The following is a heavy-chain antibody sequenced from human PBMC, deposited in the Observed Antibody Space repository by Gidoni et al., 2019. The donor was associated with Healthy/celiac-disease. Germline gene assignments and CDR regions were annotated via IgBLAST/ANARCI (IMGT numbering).Heavy chain of an antibody. D-gene: IGHD6-6*01. V-gene: IGHV3-30*18. CDR1: GFTFSRYG. Sequence: QVQLVESGGGEVQPGRSLRLSCPAPGFTFSRYGKHWVRQAPGMGREWVAVISYDGSNKYYADSVKGRFTISRDNSKNTLDLQMNSLRAEDAAVYYCAKIKYSSSSGIDYWGQGTLVTVSS. CDR3: AKIKYSSSSGIDY. CDR2: ISYDGSNK. J-gene: IGHJ4*02.